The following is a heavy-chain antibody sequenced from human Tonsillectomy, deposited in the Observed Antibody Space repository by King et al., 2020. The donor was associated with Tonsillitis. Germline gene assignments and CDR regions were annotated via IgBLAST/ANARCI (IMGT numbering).Heavy chain of an antibody. V-gene: IGHV4-61*02. CDR3: ARTGYSSGWPMDY. CDR1: GGSISSGSYC. D-gene: IGHD6-19*01. J-gene: IGHJ4*02. Sequence: VQLQESGPGLVKPSQTLSLTCTVSGGSISSGSYCWRWIRQPAGQGLEWIGRIYTSGSTKYNPSLKSRVTISGDTSKNQFSLKLSSVTAADTAVYYCARTGYSSGWPMDYWGQGTLVTVSS. CDR2: IYTSGST.